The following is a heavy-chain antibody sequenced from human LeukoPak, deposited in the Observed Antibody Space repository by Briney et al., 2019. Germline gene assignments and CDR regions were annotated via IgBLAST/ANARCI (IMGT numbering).Heavy chain of an antibody. J-gene: IGHJ6*03. CDR3: ARGATVTTIYYYYYMDV. CDR1: GFTFRNHW. Sequence: PGGSLRLSCAASGFTFRNHWMSWVRQAPGKGLEWVANIKEDGREEYYVDSVKGRFTISRDNAKNSLNLQMNSLRAEDTAVYYCARGATVTTIYYYYYMDVWGKGTTVTVSS. V-gene: IGHV3-7*01. CDR2: IKEDGREE. D-gene: IGHD5-12*01.